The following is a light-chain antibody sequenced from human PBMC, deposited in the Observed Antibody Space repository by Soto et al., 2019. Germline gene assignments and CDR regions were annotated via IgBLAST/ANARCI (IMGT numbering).Light chain of an antibody. Sequence: DIQMTQSPSTLSASVGDRVTITCRASQSINNWLAWYQQKPGKGPKLLIYDASSLESGVPSRFSGSGSGTQFTRTSSSLEPHDFATYCCQQYSTYATFGQGTKLEIK. V-gene: IGKV1-5*01. J-gene: IGKJ2*01. CDR1: QSINNW. CDR2: DAS. CDR3: QQYSTYAT.